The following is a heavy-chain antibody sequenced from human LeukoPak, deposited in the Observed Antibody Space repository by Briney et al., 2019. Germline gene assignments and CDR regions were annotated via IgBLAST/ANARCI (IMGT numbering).Heavy chain of an antibody. CDR2: INHSGST. J-gene: IGHJ4*02. Sequence: PSKTLSLTCAVYGGSFSGYYWSWIRQPPGKGLEWIGEINHSGSTNYNPSLKSRVTISVDTSKNQFSLKLSSVTAADTAVYYCAGHRSGWLQLPNYWGQGTLVTVSS. CDR3: AGHRSGWLQLPNY. D-gene: IGHD5-24*01. CDR1: GGSFSGYY. V-gene: IGHV4-34*01.